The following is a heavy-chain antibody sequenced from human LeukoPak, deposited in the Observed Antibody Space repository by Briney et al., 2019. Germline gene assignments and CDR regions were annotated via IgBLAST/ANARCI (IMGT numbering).Heavy chain of an antibody. CDR1: GGSISSYY. CDR2: IYYSWST. J-gene: IGHJ4*02. V-gene: IGHV4-59*01. CDR3: ARYSSSSGYFDY. Sequence: SETLSLTCTVSGGSISSYYWSWIRQPPGKGLEWIGYIYYSWSTNYNPSLKSRVTISVDTSKNQFSLKLSSVTAADTAVYYCARYSSSSGYFDYWGQGTLVTVSS. D-gene: IGHD6-6*01.